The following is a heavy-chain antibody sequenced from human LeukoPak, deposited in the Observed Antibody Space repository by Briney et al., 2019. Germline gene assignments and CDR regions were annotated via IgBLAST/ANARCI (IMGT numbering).Heavy chain of an antibody. CDR3: ARGRLSDF. CDR1: GFTVSSGY. Sequence: GGSLRLSCAASGFTVSSGYINWVRQAPGKGLEGVSVIYSDGSTFYADSVKGRFTISRDNSKNTLYLQMNSLRGEDTAMYSCARGRLSDFWGQGTLVTVSS. CDR2: IYSDGST. J-gene: IGHJ4*02. V-gene: IGHV3-66*02.